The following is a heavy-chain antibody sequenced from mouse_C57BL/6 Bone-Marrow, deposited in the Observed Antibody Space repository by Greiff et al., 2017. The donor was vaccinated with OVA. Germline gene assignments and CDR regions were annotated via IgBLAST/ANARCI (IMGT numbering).Heavy chain of an antibody. Sequence: VQLKQPGAELVKPGASVKMSCKASGYTFTSYWITWVKQRPGQGLEWIGDIYPGSGSTNYNEKFKSKATLTVDTSSSTAYMQLSSLTSEDSAVYYCARRADYGRTRGAMDYWGQGTSVTVSS. J-gene: IGHJ4*01. D-gene: IGHD1-2*01. CDR3: ARRADYGRTRGAMDY. CDR1: GYTFTSYW. V-gene: IGHV1-55*01. CDR2: IYPGSGST.